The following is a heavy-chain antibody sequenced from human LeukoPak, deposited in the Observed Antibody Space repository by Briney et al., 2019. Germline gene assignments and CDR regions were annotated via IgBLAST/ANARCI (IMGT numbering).Heavy chain of an antibody. CDR1: GFTVSSNY. D-gene: IGHD6-19*01. Sequence: PGGSLRLSCAASGFTVSSNYMSWVRQAPGKGLEWVSVIYSGGGTYYADSVKGRFTISRDNSKNTLYLQMSSLRAEDTAVYYCARESPAVAGSFDYWGQGTLVTVSS. V-gene: IGHV3-66*01. CDR3: ARESPAVAGSFDY. J-gene: IGHJ4*02. CDR2: IYSGGGT.